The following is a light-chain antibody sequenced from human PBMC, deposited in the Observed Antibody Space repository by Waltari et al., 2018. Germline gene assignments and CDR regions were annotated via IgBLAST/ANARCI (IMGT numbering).Light chain of an antibody. V-gene: IGLV1-44*01. CDR3: STWDYSLSAQV. CDR2: GNS. J-gene: IGLJ2*01. Sequence: QSALTQEPSVSGTVGQRVTLPCTGTSNNVGSLPGGWYQQISHGAPKTVMFGNSLPSGIPDRFSGSKSGTTASLTISGLQPEDEADYYCSTWDYSLSAQVFGGGTKLTVL. CDR1: SNNVGSLP.